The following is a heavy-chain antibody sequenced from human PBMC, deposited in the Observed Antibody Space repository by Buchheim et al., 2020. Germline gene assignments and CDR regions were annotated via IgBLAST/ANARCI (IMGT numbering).Heavy chain of an antibody. D-gene: IGHD6-13*01. Sequence: EVQLVESGGGLVKPGGSLRLSCAASGFTFSSYSMNWVRQAPGKGLAWVSSISSSSSYIYYADSVKGRFTISRDNAKNSLYLQMNSLRAEDTAVYYCARSMWRGAAAGTMDYWGQGTL. CDR1: GFTFSSYS. V-gene: IGHV3-21*01. CDR3: ARSMWRGAAAGTMDY. J-gene: IGHJ4*02. CDR2: ISSSSSYI.